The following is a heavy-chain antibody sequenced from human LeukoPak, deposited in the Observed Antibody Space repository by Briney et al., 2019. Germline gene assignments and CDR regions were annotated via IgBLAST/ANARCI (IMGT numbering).Heavy chain of an antibody. V-gene: IGHV4-39*07. Sequence: SETLSLTCTVSGGSISSSSYYWGWIRQPPGKGLEWIGYIYHSGSTYYNPSLKSRVTISVDTSKNQFSLKLSSVTAADTAVYYCARILLDGSLYHMDVWGKGTTVTVSS. CDR1: GGSISSSSYY. CDR2: IYHSGST. D-gene: IGHD3-3*01. CDR3: ARILLDGSLYHMDV. J-gene: IGHJ6*03.